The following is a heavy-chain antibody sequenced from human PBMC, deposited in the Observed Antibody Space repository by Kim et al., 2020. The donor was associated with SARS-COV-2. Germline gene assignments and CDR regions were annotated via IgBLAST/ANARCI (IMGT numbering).Heavy chain of an antibody. J-gene: IGHJ6*02. V-gene: IGHV1-18*04. D-gene: IGHD2-2*02. CDR2: ISAYNGNT. Sequence: ASVKVSCKASGYTFTSYGISWVRQAPGQGLEWMGWISAYNGNTNYAQKLQGRVTMTTDTSTSTAYMELRSLRSDDTAVYYCARWGLPAAIPVYYYYGMDVWGQGTTVTVSS. CDR1: GYTFTSYG. CDR3: ARWGLPAAIPVYYYYGMDV.